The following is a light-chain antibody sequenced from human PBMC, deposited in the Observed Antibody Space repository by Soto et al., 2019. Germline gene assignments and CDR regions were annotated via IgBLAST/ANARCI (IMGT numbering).Light chain of an antibody. V-gene: IGKV3-20*01. CDR1: QSVSRRY. Sequence: EIVLTQSPGTLSLSPGERPTLSSRVSQSVSRRYLAWYQQKPGQAPRVXIYGASSRATGIPDRFSGSGAGTDCTRTISRLEPEDFAVYYCQQYGTSPWTFGQGTKVDIK. CDR3: QQYGTSPWT. J-gene: IGKJ1*01. CDR2: GAS.